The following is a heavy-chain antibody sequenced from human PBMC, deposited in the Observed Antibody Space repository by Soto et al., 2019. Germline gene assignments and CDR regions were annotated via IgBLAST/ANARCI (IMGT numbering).Heavy chain of an antibody. V-gene: IGHV3-21*01. D-gene: IGHD3-22*01. Sequence: GGSLRLSCAASGFTFRSYTMNWVRQAPGKGLEWVSSISSSGTYIYYADSVKGRFAVSRDNAQNSLYLQMNSLRAEDTALYYCARSIEADSSVYYGPSDRPSPPYWGQGSLVPVSS. CDR3: ARSIEADSSVYYGPSDRPSPPY. CDR2: ISSSGTYI. CDR1: GFTFRSYT. J-gene: IGHJ4*02.